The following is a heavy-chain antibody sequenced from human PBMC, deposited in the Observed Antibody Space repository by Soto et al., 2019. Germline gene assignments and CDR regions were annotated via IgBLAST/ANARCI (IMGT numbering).Heavy chain of an antibody. CDR2: IKQDGSEK. D-gene: IGHD2-15*01. Sequence: EVQLVESGGGLVQPGGSLRLSCAASGITFSYYWMSWVRQAPGKGLEWVANIKQDGSEKYYVDSVKGRFTISRDNAKTSLYLQMNSLRAEDTAVYYCATHCNGGDCYLGFDYWGQGTLVTVSS. J-gene: IGHJ4*02. CDR1: GITFSYYW. CDR3: ATHCNGGDCYLGFDY. V-gene: IGHV3-7*01.